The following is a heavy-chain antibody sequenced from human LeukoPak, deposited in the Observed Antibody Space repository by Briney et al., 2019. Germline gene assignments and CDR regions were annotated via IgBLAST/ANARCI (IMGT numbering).Heavy chain of an antibody. CDR2: IKEDGSEK. CDR3: ARGGDFLQGWFDP. J-gene: IGHJ5*02. V-gene: IGHV3-7*03. Sequence: GGSLRLSCAASGLTFSKSWMSWVRQAPGQGLEWVAAIKEDGSEKDYVDSVKGRFTISRDNAKNSLYLQMNSLTYEDTAVYYCARGGDFLQGWFDPWGQGTLVTVSS. D-gene: IGHD3-10*01. CDR1: GLTFSKSW.